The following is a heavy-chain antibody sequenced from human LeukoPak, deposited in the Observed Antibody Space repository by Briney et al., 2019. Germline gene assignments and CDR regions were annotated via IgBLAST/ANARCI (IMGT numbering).Heavy chain of an antibody. V-gene: IGHV3-48*03. D-gene: IGHD6-13*01. CDR3: ARGIAADGKGY. Sequence: GGSLRLSCAASGFTFSSYEMNWVRQAPGKGLEWVSYISSSASTIYYADSVQGRFTISRDNAKNSLYLQMRSLRAEDTAVYYCARGIAADGKGYWGQGTQVTVSS. J-gene: IGHJ4*02. CDR2: ISSSASTI. CDR1: GFTFSSYE.